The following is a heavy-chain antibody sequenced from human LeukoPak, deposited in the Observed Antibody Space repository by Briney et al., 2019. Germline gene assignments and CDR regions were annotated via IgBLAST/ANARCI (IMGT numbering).Heavy chain of an antibody. CDR3: ARDRAWNYFDY. J-gene: IGHJ4*02. CDR2: ISNDGSRK. CDR1: GFTYSRHG. Sequence: GGSLRLSCAPSGFTYSRHGMHWVRQAPGKGLEWVAIISNDGSRKYYAHSVEGRFTISRDNSKNTLYLQMDSLRAEDTAVYYCARDRAWNYFDYWGQGTLVTVSS. V-gene: IGHV3-30*03. D-gene: IGHD3-3*01.